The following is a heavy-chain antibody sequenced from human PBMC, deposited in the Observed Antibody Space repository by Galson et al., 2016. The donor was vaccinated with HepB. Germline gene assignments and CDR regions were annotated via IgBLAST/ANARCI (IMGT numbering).Heavy chain of an antibody. V-gene: IGHV3-66*04. D-gene: IGHD6-19*01. CDR1: GFTVSSNY. CDR3: SRHRGWYGEGFFDD. J-gene: IGHJ4*02. Sequence: SLRLSCAASGFTVSSNYMSWVRQAPGKGLEWVSVIYSGGTTYYAYSVKGRFTFSRDNSKNTLYLQMNYLRDEDTALYYCSRHRGWYGEGFFDDWGQGTLVTVSS. CDR2: IYSGGTT.